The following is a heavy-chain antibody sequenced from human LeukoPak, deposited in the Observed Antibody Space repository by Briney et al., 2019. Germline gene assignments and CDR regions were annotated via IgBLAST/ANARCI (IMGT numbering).Heavy chain of an antibody. J-gene: IGHJ6*03. CDR2: ISSNGGST. CDR3: TRDPLHSSSWYGHYYYYYMDV. Sequence: PGGSLRLSCAASGFTFSSYAMHWVRQAPGKGLEYVSAISSNGGSTYYANSVKGRFTISRDDSKSIAYLQMNSLKTEDTAVYYCTRDPLHSSSWYGHYYYYYMDVWGKGTTVTVSS. V-gene: IGHV3-64*01. CDR1: GFTFSSYA. D-gene: IGHD6-13*01.